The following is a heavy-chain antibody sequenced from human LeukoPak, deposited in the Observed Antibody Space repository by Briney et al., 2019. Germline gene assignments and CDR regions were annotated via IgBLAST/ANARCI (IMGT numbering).Heavy chain of an antibody. V-gene: IGHV4-59*12. D-gene: IGHD3-16*01. CDR3: ASVMITFSGQGAFDI. CDR1: GGSISSYY. J-gene: IGHJ3*02. CDR2: IYYSGST. Sequence: SETLSLTCTVSGGSISSYYWSWIRQPPGKGLEWIGYIYYSGSTNYNPSLKSRVTISVDTSKNQFSLKLSSVTAADTAVYYCASVMITFSGQGAFDIWGQGTMVTVSS.